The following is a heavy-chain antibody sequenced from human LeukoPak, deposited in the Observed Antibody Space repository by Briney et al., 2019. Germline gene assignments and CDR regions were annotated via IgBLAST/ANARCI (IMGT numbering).Heavy chain of an antibody. D-gene: IGHD6-19*01. CDR2: VYSSGGT. V-gene: IGHV4-4*07. CDR3: ARDRQWLENDY. Sequence: SETLSLTCTVSGDSISGSYWTWIRQPAGKGLEWIGRVYSSGGTNYNPSLKSRVTMSIDTSKNQFSLKLSSVTAADTAVYYCARDRQWLENDYWGQGTLVTVSS. CDR1: GDSISGSY. J-gene: IGHJ4*02.